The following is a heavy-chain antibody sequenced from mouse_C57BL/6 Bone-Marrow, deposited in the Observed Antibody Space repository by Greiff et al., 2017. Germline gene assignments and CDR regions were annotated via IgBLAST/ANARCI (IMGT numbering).Heavy chain of an antibody. CDR1: GFSLSTFGMG. J-gene: IGHJ2*01. Sequence: QVTLKESGPGILQPSQTLSLTCSFSGFSLSTFGMGVGWIRQPSGKGLEWLAHIWWDDDKYYNTALKSRLTISKDTSKNQLFLKIANVDTADTATSYCAEAAQATYYFDYWGQGTTLTVSS. V-gene: IGHV8-8*01. D-gene: IGHD3-2*02. CDR3: AEAAQATYYFDY. CDR2: IWWDDDK.